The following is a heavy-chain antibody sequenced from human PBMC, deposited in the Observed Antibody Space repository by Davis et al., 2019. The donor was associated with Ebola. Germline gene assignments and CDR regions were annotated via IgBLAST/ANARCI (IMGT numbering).Heavy chain of an antibody. V-gene: IGHV3-74*01. CDR1: RFTFSTYW. D-gene: IGHD2-21*02. CDR2: INSDGSST. J-gene: IGHJ4*02. Sequence: HTGGSLRLSCAASRFTFSTYWMHWVREAPGKGLVWVSRINSDGSSTTYADSVKGRFTISRDNAKNSLYLQMNSLRAEDMAVYYCARGHPCGGDCSAGYWGQGTLVTVSS. CDR3: ARGHPCGGDCSAGY.